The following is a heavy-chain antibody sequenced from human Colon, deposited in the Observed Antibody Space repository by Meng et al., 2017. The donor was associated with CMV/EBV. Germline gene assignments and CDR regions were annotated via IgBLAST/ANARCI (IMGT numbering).Heavy chain of an antibody. V-gene: IGHV4-61*01. CDR2: ISYSGNT. CDR3: ARESSGWSTGVDY. J-gene: IGHJ4*02. Sequence: SGSSVSSGSYYWTWIRQPPGKGLEWIGYISYSGNTNYNPSLKSRVTISVDTSRNQFSLKLTSVSAADTAMYYCARESSGWSTGVDYWGQGSLVTVSS. D-gene: IGHD6-19*01. CDR1: GSSVSSGSYY.